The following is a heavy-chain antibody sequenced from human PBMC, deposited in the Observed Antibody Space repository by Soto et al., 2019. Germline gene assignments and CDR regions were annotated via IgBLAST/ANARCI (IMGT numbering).Heavy chain of an antibody. CDR2: IYYSGST. Sequence: KPSEPLSLTCTVSGGSISSYYWSWIRQPPGKGLEWIGYIYYSGSTNYNPSLKSRVTISVDTSKNQFSLKLSSVTAADTAVYYCAREGGLEDRTEGGWFDPWGEGSLVTV. CDR3: AREGGLEDRTEGGWFDP. D-gene: IGHD1-1*01. V-gene: IGHV4-59*01. J-gene: IGHJ5*02. CDR1: GGSISSYY.